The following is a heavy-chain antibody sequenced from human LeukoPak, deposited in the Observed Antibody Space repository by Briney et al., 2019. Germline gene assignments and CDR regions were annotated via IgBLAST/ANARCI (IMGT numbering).Heavy chain of an antibody. D-gene: IGHD3-10*01. J-gene: IGHJ5*02. CDR2: INPSGGST. V-gene: IGHV1-46*01. Sequence: GASVKVSCKASGYTFTSYYMHWVRQAPGQGLEWMGIINPSGGSTSYAQKFQGRVTMTRDMSTSTVYMELSSLRSEDTAVYYCARGVGYYGSGSYYPHNWFDPWGQGTLVTVSS. CDR1: GYTFTSYY. CDR3: ARGVGYYGSGSYYPHNWFDP.